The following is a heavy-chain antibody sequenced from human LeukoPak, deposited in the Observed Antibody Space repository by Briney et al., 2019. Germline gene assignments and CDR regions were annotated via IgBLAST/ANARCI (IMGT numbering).Heavy chain of an antibody. CDR3: ARDLDSSGWYGNFDY. D-gene: IGHD6-19*01. J-gene: IGHJ4*02. CDR2: ISYDGINK. V-gene: IGHV3-30*04. CDR1: GFTFSSYA. Sequence: GGSLRLSCAASGFTFSSYAMHWVRQAPGKGLKWVAVISYDGINKYYADSVKGRFTISRDNSKNTLYLQMNSLRAEDTAVYYCARDLDSSGWYGNFDYWGQGTLVTVSS.